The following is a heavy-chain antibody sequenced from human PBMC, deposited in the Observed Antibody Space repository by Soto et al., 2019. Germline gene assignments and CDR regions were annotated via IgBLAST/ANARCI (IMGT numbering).Heavy chain of an antibody. D-gene: IGHD6-19*01. V-gene: IGHV4-59*02. CDR1: GDSVSSYY. CDR3: AREGYSSGWYGKNWFDP. CDR2: IYDSENI. J-gene: IGHJ5*02. Sequence: SETLSLTCTVSGDSVSSYYWSWIRQPPGKGLEWIGYIYDSENINYNPSLKSRVTISVDTSKNQLSLKLSSVTAADTAVYYCAREGYSSGWYGKNWFDPWGQGTLVTVSS.